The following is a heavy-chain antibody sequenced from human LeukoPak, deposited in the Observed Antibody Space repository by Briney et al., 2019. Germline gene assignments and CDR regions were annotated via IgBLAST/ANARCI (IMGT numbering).Heavy chain of an antibody. CDR3: ARDTESPLGYCTNGVCLGDY. CDR2: ISAYNGNT. V-gene: IGHV1-18*01. D-gene: IGHD2-8*01. CDR1: GYTFTSYG. J-gene: IGHJ4*02. Sequence: ASVKVSCKASGYTFTSYGISWVRQAPGQGLEWMGWISAYNGNTNYAQKLQGRVTMTTDTSTSTAYMELRSLRSDDTAVYYCARDTESPLGYCTNGVCLGDYCGQGTLVTVSS.